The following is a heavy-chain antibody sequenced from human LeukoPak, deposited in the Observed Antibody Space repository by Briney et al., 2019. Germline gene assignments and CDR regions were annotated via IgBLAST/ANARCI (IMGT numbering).Heavy chain of an antibody. CDR3: ARVGIAVAGPKDY. CDR1: GYTFTSYA. V-gene: IGHV1-3*03. Sequence: ASVKVSCKASGYTFTSYAMHWVRQAPGQRLEWMGWINAGNGNTKYSQEFQGRVTITRDTSASTAYMELSSLRSEDMAVYYCARVGIAVAGPKDYWGQGTLVTVSS. D-gene: IGHD6-19*01. J-gene: IGHJ4*02. CDR2: INAGNGNT.